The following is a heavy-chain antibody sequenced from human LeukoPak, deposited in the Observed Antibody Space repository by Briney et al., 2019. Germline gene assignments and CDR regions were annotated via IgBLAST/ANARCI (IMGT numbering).Heavy chain of an antibody. J-gene: IGHJ4*02. CDR1: GGTFSSYA. Sequence: ASVKVSCKASGGTFSSYAISWVRQAPGQGLEWMGWINPNSGGTNYAQKFQGRVTMTRDTSISTAYMELSRLRSDDTAVYYCAGRYYDSVRYFDYWGQGTLVTVSS. V-gene: IGHV1-2*02. CDR2: INPNSGGT. CDR3: AGRYYDSVRYFDY. D-gene: IGHD3-3*01.